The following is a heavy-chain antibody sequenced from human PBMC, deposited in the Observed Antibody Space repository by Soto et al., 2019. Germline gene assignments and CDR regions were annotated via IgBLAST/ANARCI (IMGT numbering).Heavy chain of an antibody. Sequence: EVQLVESGGGLIQPGRSLRLSCAASGFTFDDYAMHWVRQAPGKGLEWVSGINWNSSNIGYEDSVKGRFTISRDNAKNYLYLQMNSLRPEDTSLYYCTTPRRRWLQSPLHYWGQGTLVTVSS. CDR2: INWNSSNI. J-gene: IGHJ4*02. CDR1: GFTFDDYA. CDR3: TTPRRRWLQSPLHY. V-gene: IGHV3-9*01. D-gene: IGHD5-12*01.